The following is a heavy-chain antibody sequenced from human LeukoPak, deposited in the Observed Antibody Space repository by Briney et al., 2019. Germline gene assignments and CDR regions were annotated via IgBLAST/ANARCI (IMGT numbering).Heavy chain of an antibody. CDR2: ISGSGGST. V-gene: IGHV3-23*01. Sequence: GGSLRLSCAASGFTFSSYAMSWVRQAPERGLEWVSAISGSGGSTYYADSVKGRFTISRDNSKNTLYLQMNSLRAEDTAVYYCAKDGDYVWGSYRLSPLEYYFDYWGQGTLVTVSS. D-gene: IGHD3-16*02. J-gene: IGHJ4*02. CDR3: AKDGDYVWGSYRLSPLEYYFDY. CDR1: GFTFSSYA.